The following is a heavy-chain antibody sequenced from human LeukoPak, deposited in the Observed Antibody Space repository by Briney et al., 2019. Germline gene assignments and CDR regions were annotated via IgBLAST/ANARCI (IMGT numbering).Heavy chain of an antibody. J-gene: IGHJ5*02. V-gene: IGHV4-34*01. CDR1: GGSFSGYY. CDR2: INHSGST. CDR3: ARGGVRGVIIKNWFDP. Sequence: SETLSLTCAVYGGSFSGYYWSWIRHPPGKGLELIGEINHSGSTNYNPFLKSRVTISVDTSKNQFSLKLSSVTAADTAVYYCARGGVRGVIIKNWFDPWGQGTLVTVSS. D-gene: IGHD3-10*01.